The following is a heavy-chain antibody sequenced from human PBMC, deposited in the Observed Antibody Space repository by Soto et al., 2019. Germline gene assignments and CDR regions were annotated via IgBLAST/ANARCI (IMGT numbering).Heavy chain of an antibody. CDR3: ATDKCGAGRVGVHS. J-gene: IGHJ5*02. Sequence: QVQLVQSGAEVKKPGASLRVSCETSGDTSTIYTITWVRQAPGQGLQWMGRIVPLLRITNYAQAFQGRLTITADSSTSSAHLELASLTSEDTAVYYCATDKCGAGRVGVHSWGQGTLVIVSS. CDR1: GDTSTIYT. V-gene: IGHV1-69*08. CDR2: IVPLLRIT. D-gene: IGHD1-26*01.